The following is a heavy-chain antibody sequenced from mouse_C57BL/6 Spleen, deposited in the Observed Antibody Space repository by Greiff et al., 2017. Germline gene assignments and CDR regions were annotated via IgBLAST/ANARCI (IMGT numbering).Heavy chain of an antibody. CDR2: IYPRDGST. CDR1: GYTFTDHT. J-gene: IGHJ4*01. D-gene: IGHD1-1*01. V-gene: IGHV1-78*01. CDR3: ESMTAVVDDMDY. Sequence: QVQLQQSDAELVKPGASVKLSCAASGYTFTDHTIHWMKQRPDQGLEWIGSIYPRDGSTKYTEKFKGQATLSADKSASTAYMQLNSLTSEDSAVYSSESMTAVVDDMDYWGQGTSVTAAS.